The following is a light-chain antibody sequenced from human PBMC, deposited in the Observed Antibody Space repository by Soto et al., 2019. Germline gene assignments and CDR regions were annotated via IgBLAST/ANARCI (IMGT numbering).Light chain of an antibody. CDR3: QQANSFPFT. CDR1: QGISSW. Sequence: DIQMTQSPSSVSASVGDRVTITCRASQGISSWVAWYQQKPGKAHKLLIYAASSLQSGVPSRFSGSGSGTDFTLTISSLQPEDFATYYCQQANSFPFTFGRGTKVDIK. J-gene: IGKJ3*01. V-gene: IGKV1-12*01. CDR2: AAS.